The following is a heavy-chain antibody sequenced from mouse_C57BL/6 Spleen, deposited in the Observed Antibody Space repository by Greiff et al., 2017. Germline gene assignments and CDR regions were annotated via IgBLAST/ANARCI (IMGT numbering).Heavy chain of an antibody. J-gene: IGHJ1*03. Sequence: QVQLQQSGAELMKPGASVKLSCKATGYTFTGYWIEWVKQRPGHGLEWIGRIDPNSGGTKYNEKFKSKATLTVDKPSSTAYMQLSSLTSEDSAVYYCARSPTVVERRYFDVWGTGTTVTVSS. CDR3: ARSPTVVERRYFDV. CDR2: IDPNSGGT. V-gene: IGHV1-72*01. D-gene: IGHD1-1*01. CDR1: GYTFTGYW.